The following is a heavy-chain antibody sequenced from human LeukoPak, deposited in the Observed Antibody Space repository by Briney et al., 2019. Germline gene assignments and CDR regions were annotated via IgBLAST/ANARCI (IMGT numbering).Heavy chain of an antibody. CDR1: GDSISPYI. J-gene: IGHJ4*02. CDR3: VRHGGGGESYPRVFDT. V-gene: IGHV4-59*08. Sequence: SETLSLTCTASGDSISPYIWSWIRQPPGKGLEWIGCFYDSGSTNFSPSLKGRVSISSDTSKNQFSLNLISVTAADTALYYCVRHGGGGESYPRVFDTWGRGTLVTVSS. CDR2: FYDSGST. D-gene: IGHD1-26*01.